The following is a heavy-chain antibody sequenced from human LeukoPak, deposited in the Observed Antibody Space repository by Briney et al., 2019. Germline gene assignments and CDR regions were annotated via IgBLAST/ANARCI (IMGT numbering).Heavy chain of an antibody. CDR1: GFTFSSYA. D-gene: IGHD2-2*01. J-gene: IGHJ5*02. CDR3: AKMAGYCSSTSCYYGWFDP. Sequence: GGSLRLSCAASGFTFSSYAMSWVRQAPGKGLEWVSAICGSGCSTYYADSVKGRFTISRDNSKNTLYLQMNSLRAEDTAVYYCAKMAGYCSSTSCYYGWFDPWGQGTLVTVSS. V-gene: IGHV3-23*01. CDR2: ICGSGCST.